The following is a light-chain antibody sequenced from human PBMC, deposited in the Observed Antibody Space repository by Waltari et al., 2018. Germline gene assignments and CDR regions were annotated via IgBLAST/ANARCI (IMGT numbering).Light chain of an antibody. CDR3: QAWDSTYARV. V-gene: IGLV3-1*01. J-gene: IGLJ2*01. Sequence: SYELTQPTSVSVAPGQTASITCSGDKLGAKYACWYQQKPGQSPVLVINQNTKRPSGFPGRFSGSNSGNTATLTISGTQTIDEADYHCQAWDSTYARVFGGGTKLTVL. CDR2: QNT. CDR1: KLGAKY.